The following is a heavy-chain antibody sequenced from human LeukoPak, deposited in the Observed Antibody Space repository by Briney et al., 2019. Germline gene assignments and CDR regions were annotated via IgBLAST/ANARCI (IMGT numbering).Heavy chain of an antibody. Sequence: ASVKVSCKASGYTFTGYYMHWVRQAPGQGLEWMGRINPNSGGTNYAQKFQGRVTMTRDTSISTAYMELSRLRSDDTAVYYCAREFSYGGEIVDYWGQGTLVTVSS. J-gene: IGHJ4*02. V-gene: IGHV1-2*06. CDR1: GYTFTGYY. CDR2: INPNSGGT. CDR3: AREFSYGGEIVDY. D-gene: IGHD4-23*01.